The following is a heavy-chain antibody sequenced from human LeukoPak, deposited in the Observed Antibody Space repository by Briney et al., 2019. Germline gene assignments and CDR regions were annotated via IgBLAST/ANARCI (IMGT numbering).Heavy chain of an antibody. J-gene: IGHJ3*02. V-gene: IGHV3-53*01. CDR2: IYSGGST. Sequence: GGSLRLSCAASGFTVSSNYMSWVRQAPGKGLEWVSVIYSGGSTYYADSVKGRFTISRDNSKNTLYLQMNSLRAEDTAVYYCAREQGFYRGRAFDIWGQGTMVTVSS. CDR1: GFTVSSNY. CDR3: AREQGFYRGRAFDI. D-gene: IGHD3-3*01.